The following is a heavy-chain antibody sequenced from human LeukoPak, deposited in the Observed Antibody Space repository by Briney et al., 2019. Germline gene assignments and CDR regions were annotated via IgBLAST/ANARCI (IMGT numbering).Heavy chain of an antibody. CDR3: ARGRDYVWGSYRPDAIDI. V-gene: IGHV4-4*07. CDR1: GGSISSYY. Sequence: SETLSLTCTVSGGSISSYYWSWIRQPAGKGLEWIGRIYTSGSTNYNPSLKSRVTMSVDTSKNQFSLKLSSVTAADTAVYYCARGRDYVWGSYRPDAIDIWGQGTMVTVSS. J-gene: IGHJ3*02. D-gene: IGHD3-16*02. CDR2: IYTSGST.